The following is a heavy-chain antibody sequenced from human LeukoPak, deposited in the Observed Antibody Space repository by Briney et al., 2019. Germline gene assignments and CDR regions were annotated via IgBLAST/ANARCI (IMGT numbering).Heavy chain of an antibody. Sequence: GGSLRLSCAASGFTFSSYGMHWVRQAPGKGLEWVAVIWYDGSNKYYADSVKGRFTISRDNSKNTLYLQMNSLRAEDTAVYYCAKEPRQYATFYYFDYWGQGTLVTVSS. V-gene: IGHV3-33*06. CDR3: AKEPRQYATFYYFDY. J-gene: IGHJ4*02. CDR2: IWYDGSNK. CDR1: GFTFSSYG. D-gene: IGHD2-8*01.